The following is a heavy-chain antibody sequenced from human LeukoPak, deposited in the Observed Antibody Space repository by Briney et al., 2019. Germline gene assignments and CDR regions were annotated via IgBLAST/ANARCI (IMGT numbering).Heavy chain of an antibody. D-gene: IGHD3-9*01. V-gene: IGHV3-15*01. J-gene: IGHJ4*02. Sequence: GGSLRLSCAASGFTFSNAWMSWVRQAPGKELEWVGRIKSKTDGGTTDYAAPVKGRFTISRDDSKNTLYLQMNSLKTEDTAVYYCTAHYDILTGYGDYFDYWGQGTLVTVSS. CDR3: TAHYDILTGYGDYFDY. CDR1: GFTFSNAW. CDR2: IKSKTDGGTT.